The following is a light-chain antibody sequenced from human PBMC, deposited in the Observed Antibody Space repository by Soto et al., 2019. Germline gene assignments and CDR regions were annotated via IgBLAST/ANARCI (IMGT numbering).Light chain of an antibody. CDR2: AAS. Sequence: DIEMTQSPSSLSASVGDRVTITCRASQGISNYLAWYQQKPGKVPTLLIYAASTLQSGVPSRFSGSGSGTEFTLTISSLQSEDFAVYYCQQYNNWWTFGQGTRVEIK. CDR1: QGISNY. V-gene: IGKV1-27*01. J-gene: IGKJ1*01. CDR3: QQYNNWWT.